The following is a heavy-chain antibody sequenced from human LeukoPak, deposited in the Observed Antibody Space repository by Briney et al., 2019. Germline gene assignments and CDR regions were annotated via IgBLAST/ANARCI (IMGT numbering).Heavy chain of an antibody. Sequence: GGSLRLSCAASGFTFSSYSMNWVRQAPGKGLEWVSYISSSSSTIYYADSVKGRFTISRDNAKNSLYLQMNSLRAEDTAVYYCARYDSSCYGDFDYWGQGTLVTVSS. CDR1: GFTFSSYS. CDR2: ISSSSSTI. D-gene: IGHD3-22*01. V-gene: IGHV3-48*01. J-gene: IGHJ4*02. CDR3: ARYDSSCYGDFDY.